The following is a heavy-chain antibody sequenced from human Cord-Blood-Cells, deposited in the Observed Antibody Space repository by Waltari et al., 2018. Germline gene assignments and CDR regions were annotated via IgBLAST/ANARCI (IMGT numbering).Heavy chain of an antibody. D-gene: IGHD3-10*01. CDR1: GGTFSSYA. Sequence: QVQLVQSGAEVKKPGSSVKVSCKASGGTFSSYAIRWVRQAPGQGLEWMGGIIPIFGTANYAQKFQGRVTITADESTSTAYMELSSLRSEDTAVYYCARDLGYYGSGSYWYFDLWGRGTLVTVSS. V-gene: IGHV1-69*01. CDR3: ARDLGYYGSGSYWYFDL. CDR2: IIPIFGTA. J-gene: IGHJ2*01.